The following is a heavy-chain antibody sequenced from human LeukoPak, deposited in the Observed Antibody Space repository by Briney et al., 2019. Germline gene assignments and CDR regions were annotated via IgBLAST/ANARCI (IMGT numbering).Heavy chain of an antibody. D-gene: IGHD2-15*01. CDR2: ISSSSSYI. CDR3: ARTPEGYCSGGSCYSSYWYFDL. J-gene: IGHJ2*01. V-gene: IGHV3-21*01. CDR1: GFTFSGYS. Sequence: PGRSLRLSCAASGFTFSGYSMNWVRQAPGKGLEWVSSISSSSSYIYYADSVKGRFTISRDNAKNSLYLQMNSLRAEDTAVYYCARTPEGYCSGGSCYSSYWYFDLWGRGTLVTVSS.